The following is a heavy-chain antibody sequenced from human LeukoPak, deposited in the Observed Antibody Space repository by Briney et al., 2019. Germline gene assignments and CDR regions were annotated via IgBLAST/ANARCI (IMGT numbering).Heavy chain of an antibody. D-gene: IGHD3-10*01. V-gene: IGHV4-59*01. CDR3: ARDPYYGSGSIDAFDI. J-gene: IGHJ3*02. CDR2: IYYSGST. Sequence: PSETLSLTCTVSGGSISSYYWSRIRQPPGKGLEWIGYIYYSGSTNYNPSLKSRVTISVDTSKNQFSLKLSSVTAADTAVYYCARDPYYGSGSIDAFDIWGQGTMVTVSS. CDR1: GGSISSYY.